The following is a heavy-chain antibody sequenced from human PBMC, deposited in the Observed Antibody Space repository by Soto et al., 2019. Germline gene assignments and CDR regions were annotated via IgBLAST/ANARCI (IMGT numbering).Heavy chain of an antibody. CDR2: ISWNSGSI. D-gene: IGHD6-19*01. CDR3: AKDRGEYSSGFSWFDP. Sequence: EVQLVESGGGLVQPGRSLRLSCAASGFTFDDYAMHWVRQAPGKGLEWVTGISWNSGSIGYADSVKCRSTSSRDNAKNSLYLQKNSMRAEDTALYYGAKDRGEYSSGFSWFDPWGQGTLVTVSS. J-gene: IGHJ5*02. CDR1: GFTFDDYA. V-gene: IGHV3-9*01.